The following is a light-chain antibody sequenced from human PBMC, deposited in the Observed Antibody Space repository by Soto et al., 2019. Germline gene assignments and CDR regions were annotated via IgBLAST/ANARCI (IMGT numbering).Light chain of an antibody. CDR2: AAS. CDR1: QSISSY. Sequence: DIPMTQSPSSLSASVGDRVTITCRASQSISSYLNWYQQKPGEAPKLLIYAASSLQSRLPSRFSGSESVTDFTLTISSLQPEDFATYYCQQSYSTLPFGGGTKVEIK. CDR3: QQSYSTLP. V-gene: IGKV1-39*01. J-gene: IGKJ4*02.